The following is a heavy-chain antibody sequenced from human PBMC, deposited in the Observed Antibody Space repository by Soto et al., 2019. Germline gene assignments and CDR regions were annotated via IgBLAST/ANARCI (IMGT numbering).Heavy chain of an antibody. J-gene: IGHJ6*02. CDR2: IIPIFGTA. Sequence: QVQLVQSGAEVKKPGSSVKVSCKASGGTFSSYAISWVRQAPGQGLEWMGGIIPIFGTANYAQKFQGRVTLTADESTSTAYMELSSLRSEDTAVYYCARAPMRAAAGYYDYYGMDVWGQGTTVTVSS. D-gene: IGHD6-13*01. V-gene: IGHV1-69*01. CDR3: ARAPMRAAAGYYDYYGMDV. CDR1: GGTFSSYA.